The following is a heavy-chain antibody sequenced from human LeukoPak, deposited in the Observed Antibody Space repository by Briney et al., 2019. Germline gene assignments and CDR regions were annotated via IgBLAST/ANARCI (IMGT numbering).Heavy chain of an antibody. CDR2: IIPIFHTA. Sequence: SVKVSCKASGYTFTSYYMHWVRQAPGQGLEWMGGIIPIFHTADYAQKFQGRVTITADESTSTVYMELSRLRSEDTAMYYCARTYYYDSSGYPVQVSDAFDIWGQGTMVTVSS. D-gene: IGHD3-22*01. V-gene: IGHV1-69*13. CDR1: GYTFTSYY. CDR3: ARTYYYDSSGYPVQVSDAFDI. J-gene: IGHJ3*02.